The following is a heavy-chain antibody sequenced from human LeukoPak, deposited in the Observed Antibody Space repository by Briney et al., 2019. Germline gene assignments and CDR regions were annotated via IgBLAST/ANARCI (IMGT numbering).Heavy chain of an antibody. V-gene: IGHV1-8*01. J-gene: IGHJ6*03. CDR3: ARGGEESSSWYGGYYYNYMDV. CDR1: GYAFTSYD. Sequence: GASVKVSCKASGYAFTSYDINWVRQATGQGLEWMGWMNPNSGNTGYAQKFQGRVTMTRNTSISTAYMELSSLRSEDTAVYYCARGGEESSSWYGGYYYNYMDVWGKGTTVTISS. D-gene: IGHD6-13*01. CDR2: MNPNSGNT.